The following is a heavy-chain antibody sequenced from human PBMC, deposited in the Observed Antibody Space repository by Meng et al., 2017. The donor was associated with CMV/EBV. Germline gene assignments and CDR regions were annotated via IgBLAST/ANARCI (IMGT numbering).Heavy chain of an antibody. Sequence: SETLSLTCTVSGGSISSSSYYWSWIRQPPGKGLEWIGSIYYSGSTYYNPSLKSRVTISVDTSKNQFSLKLSSVTAADTAVYYCARPHYANYFDYWGQGTLVTVSS. V-gene: IGHV4-39*01. D-gene: IGHD4-17*01. CDR1: GGSISSSSYY. CDR3: ARPHYANYFDY. J-gene: IGHJ4*02. CDR2: IYYSGST.